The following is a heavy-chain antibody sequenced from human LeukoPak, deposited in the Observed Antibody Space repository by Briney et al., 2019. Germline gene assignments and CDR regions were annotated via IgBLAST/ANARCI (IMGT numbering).Heavy chain of an antibody. D-gene: IGHD3-22*01. Sequence: SETLSLTCTVSGGSISSGSYYWSWIRQPAGKGLEWIGRIYTSGSTNYNPSLKSRVTISVDTSKNQFSLKLSSVTAADTAVYYCARAFYHDSKGNWFDPWGQGTLVTVSS. CDR3: ARAFYHDSKGNWFDP. J-gene: IGHJ5*02. CDR2: IYTSGST. V-gene: IGHV4-61*02. CDR1: GGSISSGSYY.